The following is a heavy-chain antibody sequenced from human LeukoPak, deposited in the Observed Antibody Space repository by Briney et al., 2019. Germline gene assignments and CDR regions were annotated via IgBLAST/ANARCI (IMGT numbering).Heavy chain of an antibody. CDR3: ARVGYSSGWTLDY. Sequence: GGSLRLSCAASGFTFSDHSMSWIRQAPGKGLEWVSYIGSSSSYTNYADSVKGRFTISRDNAKNSLFLQMNSLRAEDTAVYYCARVGYSSGWTLDYWGQGTLVTVSS. CDR1: GFTFSDHS. CDR2: IGSSSSYT. J-gene: IGHJ4*02. V-gene: IGHV3-11*05. D-gene: IGHD6-19*01.